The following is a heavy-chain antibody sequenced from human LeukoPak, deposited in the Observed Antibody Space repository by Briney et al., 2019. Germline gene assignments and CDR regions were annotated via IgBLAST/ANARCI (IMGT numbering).Heavy chain of an antibody. V-gene: IGHV1-18*01. D-gene: IGHD3-10*01. CDR2: ISAYNGNT. J-gene: IGHJ4*02. CDR1: SYTFTSYG. CDR3: ARDKGFGELYYFDY. Sequence: ASVKVSCKASSYTFTSYGISWVRQAPGQGLEWMGWISAYNGNTNYAQKLQGRVTMTTDTSTSTAYMELRSLRSDDTAVYYCARDKGFGELYYFDYWGQGTLVTVSS.